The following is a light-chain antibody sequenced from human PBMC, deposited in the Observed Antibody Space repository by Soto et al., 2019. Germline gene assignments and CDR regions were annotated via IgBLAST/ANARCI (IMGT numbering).Light chain of an antibody. CDR3: SAWDDSIYGPV. CDR2: NSN. V-gene: IGLV1-44*01. J-gene: IGLJ2*01. Sequence: QSVLTQPASASGTTGKRVTISCSGSSSNLGSNPVNWYLHLPGTAPKLLIYNSNQRPSGVPDRFSGSKSGTSASLAISGVQSEDEADYFCSAWDDSIYGPVFGGGTKLTV. CDR1: SSNLGSNP.